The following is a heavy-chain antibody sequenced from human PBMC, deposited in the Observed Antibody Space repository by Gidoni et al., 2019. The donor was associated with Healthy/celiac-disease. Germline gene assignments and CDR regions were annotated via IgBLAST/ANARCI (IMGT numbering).Heavy chain of an antibody. Sequence: QVQLQESGPGLVKPSETLSLTCTVSGGSISSYYWSWIRQPPGKGLEWIGYIYYSGSTNYNPSLKSRVTISVDTSKNQFSLKLSSVTAADTAVYYCARDPRGAAFDIWGQGTMVTVSS. V-gene: IGHV4-59*01. CDR3: ARDPRGAAFDI. D-gene: IGHD3-10*01. CDR1: GGSISSYY. CDR2: IYYSGST. J-gene: IGHJ3*02.